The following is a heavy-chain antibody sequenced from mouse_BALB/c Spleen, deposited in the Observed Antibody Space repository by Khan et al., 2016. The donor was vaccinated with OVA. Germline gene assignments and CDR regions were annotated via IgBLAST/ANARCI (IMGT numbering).Heavy chain of an antibody. CDR1: GFSLSRYS. Sequence: QVQLKQSGPGLVAPSQSLSITCTVSGFSLSRYSVHWVRQPPGKGLEWLGIIWIGGSTDYNSALKSRLSISKDNSKSQVFLKMNSLQTDDTAMYYGARNGDGGSYWYFDVWGAGTTVTVSS. D-gene: IGHD3-3*01. V-gene: IGHV2-6-4*01. J-gene: IGHJ1*01. CDR2: IWIGGST. CDR3: ARNGDGGSYWYFDV.